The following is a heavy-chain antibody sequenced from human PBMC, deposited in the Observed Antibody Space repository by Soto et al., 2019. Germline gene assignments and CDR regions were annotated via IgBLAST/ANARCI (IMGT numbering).Heavy chain of an antibody. D-gene: IGHD3-10*01. CDR1: GLTVSNAY. CDR2: IYDNGTT. CDR3: VRPLPSGRNYGLDV. V-gene: IGHV3-53*01. Sequence: GGSLRLSCAASGLTVSNAYMAWVRQAPGMGLEWVSVIYDNGTTYYADSVKGRFTISRDTSTNTLSLQMDSLRAEDTAVYYCVRPLPSGRNYGLDVWGQGTTVTVSS. J-gene: IGHJ6*02.